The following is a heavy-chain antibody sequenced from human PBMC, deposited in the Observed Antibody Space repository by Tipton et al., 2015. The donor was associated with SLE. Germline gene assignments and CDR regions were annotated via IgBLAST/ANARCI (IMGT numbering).Heavy chain of an antibody. CDR3: ARIRPGHGDPFDF. V-gene: IGHV4-61*09. CDR1: GGSINNVTYY. J-gene: IGHJ4*02. D-gene: IGHD3-3*01. Sequence: TLSLTCTVSGGSINNVTYYWSWIRQPAGKGLEWIGHLYVVGIMNYNPSLESRVTMSVDTSQKQFSLKLTSVTAADTAVYYCARIRPGHGDPFDFWGQGALVTVSS. CDR2: LYVVGIM.